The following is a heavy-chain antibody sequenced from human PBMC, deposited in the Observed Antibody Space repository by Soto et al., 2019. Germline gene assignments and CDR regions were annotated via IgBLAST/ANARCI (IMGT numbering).Heavy chain of an antibody. CDR2: ITSRSDI. V-gene: IGHV3-21*01. CDR1: GFSLSAYS. D-gene: IGHD3-9*01. CDR3: AREETDWPLAYGLDV. J-gene: IGHJ6*02. Sequence: GGSLRLSCAASGFSLSAYSMNWVRQAPGKGLEWLSSITSRSDIYYADSVRGRFTISRDNAKNSVSLQMNSLRAEDTAVYYCAREETDWPLAYGLDVWGQGTTVTVSS.